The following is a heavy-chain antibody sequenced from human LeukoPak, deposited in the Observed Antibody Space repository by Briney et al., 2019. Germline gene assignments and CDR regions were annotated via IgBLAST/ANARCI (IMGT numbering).Heavy chain of an antibody. CDR3: TTVQSYYYDSSGYYIIDY. D-gene: IGHD3-22*01. J-gene: IGHJ4*02. CDR2: TKSKTDGGTT. V-gene: IGHV3-15*01. CDR1: GFTFRNAW. Sequence: GGSLRLSCAASGFTFRNAWMSWVRQAPGKGLEWVGRTKSKTDGGTTDYAAPVKSRFTISRDDSKNSLYLQMNSLKTEDTAVYYGTTVQSYYYDSSGYYIIDYWGQGTLVTVSS.